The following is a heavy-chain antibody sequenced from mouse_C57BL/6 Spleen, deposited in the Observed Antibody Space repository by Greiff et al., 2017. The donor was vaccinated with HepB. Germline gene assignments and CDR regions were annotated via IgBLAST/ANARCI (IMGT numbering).Heavy chain of an antibody. V-gene: IGHV1-7*01. CDR1: GYTFTSYW. CDR3: ASPASGDAMDY. CDR2: INPSSGYT. D-gene: IGHD3-2*02. Sequence: QVQLQQSGAELAKPGASVKLSCKASGYTFTSYWMHWVEQRPGQGLEWIGYINPSSGYTKYNQKFKDKATLTADKSSSTAYMQLSSLTYEDSAVYYCASPASGDAMDYWGQGTSVTVSS. J-gene: IGHJ4*01.